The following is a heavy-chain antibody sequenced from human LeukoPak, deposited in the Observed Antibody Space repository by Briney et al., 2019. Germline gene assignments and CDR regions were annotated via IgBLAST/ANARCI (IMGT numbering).Heavy chain of an antibody. Sequence: SETLSLTCTVSGGSISSYYWSCIRQPPGKGLEWIGYIYYSGSTNYNPSLKSRVTISVDTSKNQFSLKLSSVTAADTAVYYCARAYYDSSGYYPVFDYWGQGTLVTVSS. CDR2: IYYSGST. CDR3: ARAYYDSSGYYPVFDY. CDR1: GGSISSYY. J-gene: IGHJ4*02. V-gene: IGHV4-59*01. D-gene: IGHD3-22*01.